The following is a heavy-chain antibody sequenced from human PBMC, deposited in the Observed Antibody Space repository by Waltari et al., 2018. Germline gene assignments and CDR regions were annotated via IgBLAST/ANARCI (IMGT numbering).Heavy chain of an antibody. D-gene: IGHD3-3*01. V-gene: IGHV3-74*01. CDR2: INRDGTSI. CDR1: GFTFSRFW. CDR3: ARDSSGFDY. Sequence: EVQLVESGGNLVQPGESLRLSCAASGFTFSRFWMHWVRQGPGKGLVWVSRINRDGTSIGYADSVKGRFTISRDNAKNSLYLQMNSLRAEDTAVYHCARDSSGFDYWGQGTLVTVSS. J-gene: IGHJ4*02.